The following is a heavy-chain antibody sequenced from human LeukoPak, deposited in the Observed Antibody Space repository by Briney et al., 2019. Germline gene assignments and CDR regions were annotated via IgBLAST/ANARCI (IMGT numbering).Heavy chain of an antibody. D-gene: IGHD5-18*01. CDR2: ISWNSGSI. V-gene: IGHV3-9*01. CDR1: GFTFSSYA. J-gene: IGHJ4*02. CDR3: AKGRGIQLRVYLDY. Sequence: GGSLRLSCAASGFTFSSYAMHWVRQAPGKGLEWVSGISWNSGSIGYADSVKGRFTISRDNAKNSLYLQMNSLRAEDTALYYCAKGRGIQLRVYLDYWGQGTLVTVSS.